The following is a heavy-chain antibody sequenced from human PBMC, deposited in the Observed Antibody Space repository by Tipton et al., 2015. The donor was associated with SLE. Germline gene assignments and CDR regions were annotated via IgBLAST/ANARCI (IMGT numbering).Heavy chain of an antibody. Sequence: RSLRLSCAASGFTFSTYTMHWVRQAPGKGLEWVALISYDGSNKYYADSAKGRFTISRDNSKNTLYLQMNSLRAEDTALYYCARARGYSGYDPDFDLWGRGTLVTVSS. V-gene: IGHV3-30-3*01. J-gene: IGHJ2*01. CDR3: ARARGYSGYDPDFDL. D-gene: IGHD5-12*01. CDR2: ISYDGSNK. CDR1: GFTFSTYT.